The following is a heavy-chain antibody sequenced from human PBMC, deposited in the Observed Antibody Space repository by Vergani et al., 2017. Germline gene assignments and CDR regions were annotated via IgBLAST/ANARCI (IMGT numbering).Heavy chain of an antibody. CDR1: GYTFTSYA. V-gene: IGHV1-3*01. J-gene: IGHJ4*02. Sequence: QVQLVQSGAEVKKPGASVKVSCKASGYTFTSYAMHWVRQAPGKRVEWMGWINAGNGKTKYSQKFQGRVTITRDTSASTAYMELSSLRSEDTAVYYCPRGLRAAAGLAFDYWGQGTLVTVSS. CDR2: INAGNGKT. CDR3: PRGLRAAAGLAFDY. D-gene: IGHD6-13*01.